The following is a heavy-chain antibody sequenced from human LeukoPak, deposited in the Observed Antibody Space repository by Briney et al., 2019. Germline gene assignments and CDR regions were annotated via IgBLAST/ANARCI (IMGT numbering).Heavy chain of an antibody. CDR2: IASDGSST. CDR3: ARGRPFDY. D-gene: IGHD5-24*01. Sequence: GGSLRLSCAASGFTFSSYWMNWVRQAPGKGLVWVSRIASDGSSTTYADSVKGRFTTSRDNSKNTLYLQMNSLRAEDTAVYYRARGRPFDYWGQGTLVTVSS. CDR1: GFTFSSYW. V-gene: IGHV3-74*01. J-gene: IGHJ4*02.